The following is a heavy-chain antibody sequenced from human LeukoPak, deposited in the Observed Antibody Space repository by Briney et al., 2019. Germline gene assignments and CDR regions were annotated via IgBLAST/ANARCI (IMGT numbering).Heavy chain of an antibody. V-gene: IGHV3-48*03. CDR2: ISSSGSTI. CDR1: GFTFSSYE. CDR3: AELGITMIGGV. Sequence: GALRLSCATSGFTFSSYEMHWVRQAPGKGLECVSYISSSGSTIYYADSVKGRFTISRDNAKNSLYLQMNSLRAEDTAVYYCAELGITMIGGVWGKGTTVTISS. J-gene: IGHJ6*04. D-gene: IGHD3-10*02.